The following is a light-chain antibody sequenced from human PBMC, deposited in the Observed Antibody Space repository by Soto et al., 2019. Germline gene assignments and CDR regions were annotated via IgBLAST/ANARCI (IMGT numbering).Light chain of an antibody. CDR1: GSDVGGYNY. CDR3: SSYTSASTPLV. J-gene: IGLJ2*01. V-gene: IGLV2-14*01. Sequence: QSALTQPASVSGSPGQSITISCTGTGSDVGGYNYVSWYQQHPGKAPKVMIYDVSNRPSGVSNRFSGSKSGNTASLTISGLKAEDEAAYYCSSYTSASTPLVFGGGTKLPVL. CDR2: DVS.